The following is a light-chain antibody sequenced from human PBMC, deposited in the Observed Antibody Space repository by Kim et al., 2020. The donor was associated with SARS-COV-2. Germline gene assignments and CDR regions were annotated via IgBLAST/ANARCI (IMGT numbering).Light chain of an antibody. Sequence: SASGGDTVMITCRASQSIANHINWYQQKSGKAPKVLIYAASSLQTGVSSRFSGSGSGTDFTLTISSLQPEDFATYYCQQSHSTLGTFGQGTKLEI. J-gene: IGKJ2*01. CDR1: QSIANH. CDR2: AAS. CDR3: QQSHSTLGT. V-gene: IGKV1-39*01.